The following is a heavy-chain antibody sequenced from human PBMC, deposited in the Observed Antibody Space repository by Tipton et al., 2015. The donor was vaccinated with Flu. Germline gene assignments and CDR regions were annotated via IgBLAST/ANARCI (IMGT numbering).Heavy chain of an antibody. Sequence: TLSLTCTVSGGSISSHYWSWIRQPPGKGLGWIGYIYYSGSISYNPSLKSRVTISVDTSKNQFSLKLSSVTAADTAAYYCAREWGDAFDIWGQGTMVTVSS. J-gene: IGHJ3*02. V-gene: IGHV4-59*11. D-gene: IGHD3-16*01. CDR3: AREWGDAFDI. CDR1: GGSISSHY. CDR2: IYYSGSI.